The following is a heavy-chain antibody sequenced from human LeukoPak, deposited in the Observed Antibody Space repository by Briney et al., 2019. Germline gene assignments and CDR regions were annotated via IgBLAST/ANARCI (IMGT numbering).Heavy chain of an antibody. CDR2: INHSGST. V-gene: IGHV4-34*01. CDR3: ARESRYCSSTSCSGWYFQH. J-gene: IGHJ1*01. D-gene: IGHD2-2*01. Sequence: SETLSLTCAVYGGSFSGYYWSWIRQPPGKGLEWIGEINHSGSTNYNPSLKSRVIISVDTSKNQFSLILSSVTAADTAVYFCARESRYCSSTSCSGWYFQHWGQGTLVTVSS. CDR1: GGSFSGYY.